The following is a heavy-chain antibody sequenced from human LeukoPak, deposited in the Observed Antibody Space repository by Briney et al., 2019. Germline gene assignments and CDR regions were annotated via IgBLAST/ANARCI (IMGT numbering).Heavy chain of an antibody. D-gene: IGHD1-1*01. CDR1: GFTFASYS. Sequence: PGGSLRLSCAASGFTFASYSMNWVRQAPGKRLEWVSSISGDSTYIYNAGSVKGRFTISRDNAQASLYLQMISLRADDTAVYYCARVSGRLERQSDLDYWGQGTLVTVSS. J-gene: IGHJ4*02. CDR3: ARVSGRLERQSDLDY. CDR2: ISGDSTYI. V-gene: IGHV3-21*01.